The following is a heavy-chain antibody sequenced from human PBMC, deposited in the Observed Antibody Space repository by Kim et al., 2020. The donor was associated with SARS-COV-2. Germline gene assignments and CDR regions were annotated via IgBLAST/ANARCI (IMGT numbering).Heavy chain of an antibody. D-gene: IGHD3-10*01. CDR3: ASDLRSGSGGQYYFDY. CDR2: YYYSGST. CDR1: GASINSSAYY. V-gene: IGHV4-39*01. Sequence: SETLSLTCTVSGASINSSAYYWGWIRQPQGQGLEWIGSYYYSGSTNFSSSHKSRVTISVDTSKSQFSLKVTLVTAAATVVYYWASDLRSGSGGQYYFDY. J-gene: IGHJ4*01.